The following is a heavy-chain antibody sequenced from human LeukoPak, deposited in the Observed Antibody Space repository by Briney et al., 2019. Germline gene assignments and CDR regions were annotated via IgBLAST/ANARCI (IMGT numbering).Heavy chain of an antibody. CDR1: GFTVSSNY. D-gene: IGHD6-13*01. V-gene: IGHV3-66*02. Sequence: GALRLSCAASGFTVSSNYMSWVRQAPGKGLEWVSVIYSGGSTYYADSVKGRFTISRDNSKNTLYLQMNSLRAEDTAVYYCARGDSSSWKNYYYCYGMDVWGQGTTVTVSS. CDR3: ARGDSSSWKNYYYCYGMDV. J-gene: IGHJ6*02. CDR2: IYSGGST.